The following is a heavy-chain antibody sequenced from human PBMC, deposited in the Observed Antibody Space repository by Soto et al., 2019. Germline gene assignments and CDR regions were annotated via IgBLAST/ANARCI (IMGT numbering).Heavy chain of an antibody. CDR2: ISSDSAGF. CDR3: ATDFGGTYSGFWRGYSRMNYFAF. Sequence: EVQLVESGGGLVQPGRSLRLSCAVSGFTFDDYGMHWVRQSPGKGLEWVSSISSDSAGFDYADSVRGRFTISRDNAKNSLYLEMSRLRAGDTALYYCATDFGGTYSGFWRGYSRMNYFAFWGQATLVTVSS. V-gene: IGHV3-9*01. CDR1: GFTFDDYG. J-gene: IGHJ4*02. D-gene: IGHD3-3*01.